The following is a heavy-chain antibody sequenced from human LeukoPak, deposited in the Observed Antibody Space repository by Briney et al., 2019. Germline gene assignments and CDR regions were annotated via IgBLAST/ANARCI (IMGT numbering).Heavy chain of an antibody. Sequence: SQTLSLTCAISGDSVSSNSAAWNWIRQSPSRGLEWLGRTYYRSKWYNDYAVSVKSRITINPDTSKNQFSLQQNSVTPDDTAVXXCARDSYDFWSGYYPPGYYYYGMDVWGQGTTVTVSS. D-gene: IGHD3-3*01. CDR1: GDSVSSNSAA. CDR2: TYYRSKWYN. V-gene: IGHV6-1*01. CDR3: ARDSYDFWSGYYPPGYYYYGMDV. J-gene: IGHJ6*02.